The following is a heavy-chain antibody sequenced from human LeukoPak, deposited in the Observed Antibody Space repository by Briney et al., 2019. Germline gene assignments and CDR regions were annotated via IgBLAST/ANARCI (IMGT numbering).Heavy chain of an antibody. CDR2: IKEDGSEK. Sequence: GGSLRLSCAASGFTFSNSWMSWVRQAPGKGLEWVANIKEDGSEKYYVDSVKGRFTISRDNAKNSLYLQMNSLRAEDTAVYYCARKNTAMVRSYYYYYMDVWGKGTTVTISS. J-gene: IGHJ6*03. CDR3: ARKNTAMVRSYYYYYMDV. CDR1: GFTFSNSW. V-gene: IGHV3-7*01. D-gene: IGHD5-18*01.